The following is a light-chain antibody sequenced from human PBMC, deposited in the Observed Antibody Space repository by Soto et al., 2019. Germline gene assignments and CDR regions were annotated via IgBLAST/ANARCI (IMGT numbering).Light chain of an antibody. Sequence: QSVLTQPASVSGSPGQSITISCTGTSSDVGGYNYVSWYQHHPGKAPKLMIYDVSNRPSGVSNRFSGSKSGNTASLTISGLQPEEEANNYCSSYTTSNTRQIAFGTGTKVTVL. CDR2: DVS. CDR3: SSYTTSNTRQIA. CDR1: SSDVGGYNY. J-gene: IGLJ1*01. V-gene: IGLV2-14*03.